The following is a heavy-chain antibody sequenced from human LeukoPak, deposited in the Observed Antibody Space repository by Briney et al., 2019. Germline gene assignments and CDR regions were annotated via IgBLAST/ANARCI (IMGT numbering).Heavy chain of an antibody. CDR2: ISAYNGNT. CDR3: ARDSTSTNVLLWFGELWIDY. CDR1: GYTFTSYG. Sequence: GASVKVSCKASGYTFTSYGISWVRQAPGQGLEWMGWISAYNGNTNYAQKLQGRVTMTTDTSTSTAYMELRSLRSDDTAVYYCARDSTSTNVLLWFGELWIDYWGQGTLVTVSS. J-gene: IGHJ4*02. D-gene: IGHD3-10*01. V-gene: IGHV1-18*01.